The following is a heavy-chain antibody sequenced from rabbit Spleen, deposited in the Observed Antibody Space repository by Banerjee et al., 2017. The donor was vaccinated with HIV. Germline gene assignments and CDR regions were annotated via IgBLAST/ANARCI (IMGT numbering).Heavy chain of an antibody. CDR2: INVVTGKA. D-gene: IGHD1-1*01. CDR3: ARDTSSSFSSYGMDL. J-gene: IGHJ6*01. CDR1: GFSFSNKAV. Sequence: QEQLVESGGGLVKPEGSLKLSCTASGFSFSNKAVMCWVRQAPGKGLEWIACINVVTGKAVYATWAQGRFTFSKTSSTTVTLQMTRLTAADTATYFCARDTSSSFSSYGMDLWGQGTLVTVS. V-gene: IGHV1S45*01.